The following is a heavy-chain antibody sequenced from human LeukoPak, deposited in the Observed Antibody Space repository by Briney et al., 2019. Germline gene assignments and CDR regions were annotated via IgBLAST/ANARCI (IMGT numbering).Heavy chain of an antibody. Sequence: GASVKVSCKASGYTFTGYYIHWVRQAPGQGLEWMGWINYDSGATNYGQKFQGRVTMSLDTSISTAYMELSRLRSDDTAVYYCARGYSSGWYGVGYYYYYMDVWGKGTTVTVSS. CDR2: INYDSGAT. CDR1: GYTFTGYY. V-gene: IGHV1-2*02. J-gene: IGHJ6*03. CDR3: ARGYSSGWYGVGYYYYYMDV. D-gene: IGHD6-19*01.